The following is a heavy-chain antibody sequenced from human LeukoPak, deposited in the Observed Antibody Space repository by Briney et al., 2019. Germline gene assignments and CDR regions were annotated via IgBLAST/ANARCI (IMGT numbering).Heavy chain of an antibody. J-gene: IGHJ3*02. Sequence: ASVKVSCKASVYTFTGYYMHWVRQAPGQRLEWMGWINPNSGGTNYAQKFQGRVTMTRDTSISTPYMELSRLRSDDTAVYYCARDPGGDDAFDIWGQGTMVTVSS. D-gene: IGHD3-16*01. CDR3: ARDPGGDDAFDI. V-gene: IGHV1-2*02. CDR2: INPNSGGT. CDR1: VYTFTGYY.